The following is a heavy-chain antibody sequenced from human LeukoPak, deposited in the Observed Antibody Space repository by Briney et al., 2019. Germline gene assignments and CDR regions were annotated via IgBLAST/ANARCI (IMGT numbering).Heavy chain of an antibody. Sequence: PSETLSLTCAVYGGSFSGYCWSWIRQPPGKGLEWIGEINHSGSTNYNPSLKSRVTISVDTSKNQFSLKLSSVTAADTAVYYCARGGTMVRGVIPPPLNWFDPWGQGTLVTVSS. J-gene: IGHJ5*02. V-gene: IGHV4-34*01. CDR1: GGSFSGYC. D-gene: IGHD3-10*01. CDR3: ARGGTMVRGVIPPPLNWFDP. CDR2: INHSGST.